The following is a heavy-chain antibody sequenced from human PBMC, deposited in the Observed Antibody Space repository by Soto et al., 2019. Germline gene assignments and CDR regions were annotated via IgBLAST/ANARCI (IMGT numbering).Heavy chain of an antibody. CDR3: AREVSITIFGVVIPFFDY. V-gene: IGHV1-69*04. CDR1: GGTFRTYT. D-gene: IGHD3-3*01. J-gene: IGHJ4*02. CDR2: IIPVLGLA. Sequence: SVKVSCKASGGTFRTYTISWVRQAPGQGLEWMGRIIPVLGLADYAQKFQGRVTITADKSTSTSYMELSSLRSEDTAVYFCAREVSITIFGVVIPFFDYWGQGTLVTVSS.